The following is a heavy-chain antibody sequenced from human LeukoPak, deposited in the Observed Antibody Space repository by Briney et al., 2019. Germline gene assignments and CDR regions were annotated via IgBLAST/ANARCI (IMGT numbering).Heavy chain of an antibody. CDR2: IKQDGGQI. V-gene: IGHV3-7*01. D-gene: IGHD4-17*01. Sequence: QTGGSLRLSCAASEFTFSSYWMSWVRQAPGKGLEWVANIKQDGGQIYYLDSVKGRFTVSRDNAENSLYLQMNSLRAEDTAVYYCARLGARQMLEYWGQGTLVTVSS. J-gene: IGHJ4*02. CDR3: ARLGARQMLEY. CDR1: EFTFSSYW.